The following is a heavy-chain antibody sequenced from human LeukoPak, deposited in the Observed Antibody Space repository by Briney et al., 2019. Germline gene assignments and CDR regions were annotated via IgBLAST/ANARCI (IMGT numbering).Heavy chain of an antibody. CDR1: GFTVSSNY. V-gene: IGHV3-66*01. CDR2: IYSGGST. CDR3: ARTAVGYSYGFGVLYFDY. D-gene: IGHD5-18*01. Sequence: GGSLRLSCAASGFTVSSNYMSWVRQAPGKGLEWVSVIYSGGSTYCADSVKGRFTISRDNSKNTLYLQMNSLRAEDTAVHYCARTAVGYSYGFGVLYFDYWGQGTLVTVSS. J-gene: IGHJ4*02.